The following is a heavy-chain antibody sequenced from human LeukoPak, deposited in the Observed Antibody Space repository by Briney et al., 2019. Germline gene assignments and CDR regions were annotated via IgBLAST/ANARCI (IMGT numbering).Heavy chain of an antibody. J-gene: IGHJ4*02. CDR3: TTSLAGAASAVDSFDN. CDR2: IKSKTDGGQT. Sequence: GGTPRPCCVAACFRVSKARMYDGHPAQGKGLEWVGRIKSKTDGGQTDSAARVQGRITISRDDSTNTLRIQMNSTETDDTAGDYCTTSLAGAASAVDSFDNWGQGTLVTVSS. V-gene: IGHV3-15*01. CDR1: CFRVSKAR. D-gene: IGHD2-2*01.